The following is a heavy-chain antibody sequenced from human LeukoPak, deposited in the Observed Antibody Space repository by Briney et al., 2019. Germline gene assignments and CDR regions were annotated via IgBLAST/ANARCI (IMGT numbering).Heavy chain of an antibody. CDR2: IIPIFGTA. D-gene: IGHD2-2*01. Sequence: GASVKVSCKASGGTFSSYAISWVRQAPGQGLEWMGGIIPIFGTANYAQKFQGRVTITADESTSTAYMELSSLRSEDTAVYYCARGPQIVVVPAAFNWFDPWGQGTLVTVSS. V-gene: IGHV1-69*13. CDR3: ARGPQIVVVPAAFNWFDP. J-gene: IGHJ5*02. CDR1: GGTFSSYA.